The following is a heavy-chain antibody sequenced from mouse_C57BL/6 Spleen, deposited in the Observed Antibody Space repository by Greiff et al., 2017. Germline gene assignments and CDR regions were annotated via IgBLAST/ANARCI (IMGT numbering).Heavy chain of an antibody. CDR3: ATPRYGSSGGFAY. CDR1: GYTFTSYW. CDR2: IDPSDSYT. V-gene: IGHV1-69*01. D-gene: IGHD1-1*01. J-gene: IGHJ3*01. Sequence: QVQLQQPGAELVMPGASVKLSCKASGYTFTSYWMHWVKQRPGQGLEWIGEIDPSDSYTNYNQTFKGKSTLTVDKSSSTAYLQLSSLTSEDYAVYYCATPRYGSSGGFAYWGRGTLVAVSA.